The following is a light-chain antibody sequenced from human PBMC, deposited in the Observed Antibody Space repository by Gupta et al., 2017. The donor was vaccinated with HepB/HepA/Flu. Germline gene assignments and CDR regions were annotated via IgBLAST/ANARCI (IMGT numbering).Light chain of an antibody. Sequence: EIVLTQSPATLSVSPGERATLPCRASQSVSNFLAWYQQKPGQAPRLLIYDASNRATGIPARFSGSGSGTDFTLTISSLEPEDFAVYYCQHGSDWPPFTFGPGTKVDI. CDR3: QHGSDWPPFT. CDR2: DAS. V-gene: IGKV3-11*01. CDR1: QSVSNF. J-gene: IGKJ3*01.